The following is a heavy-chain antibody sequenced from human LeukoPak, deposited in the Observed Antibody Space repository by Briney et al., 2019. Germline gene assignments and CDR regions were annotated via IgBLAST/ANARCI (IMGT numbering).Heavy chain of an antibody. V-gene: IGHV4-31*03. CDR3: ARDVVAAGVWYFDL. CDR2: IYYSGST. D-gene: IGHD6-13*01. J-gene: IGHJ2*01. Sequence: SQTLSLTCTVSGGSISSGGYYWSWIRQHPGKGLEWIGYIYYSGSTYYNPSLKSRVTISVDTSKNQFSLKLSSVTAADTAVYYCARDVVAAGVWYFDLWGRGTLVTVSS. CDR1: GGSISSGGYY.